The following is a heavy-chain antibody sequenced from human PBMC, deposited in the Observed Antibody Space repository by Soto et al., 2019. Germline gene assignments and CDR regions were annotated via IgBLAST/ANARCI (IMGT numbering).Heavy chain of an antibody. CDR2: IIPILGIA. Sequence: QVQLVQSGAEVKKPGSSVKVSCKASGGTFSSYIISWVRQAPGQGLEWMGRIIPILGIANYAQKFQGRVTITADKSTRTAYMELSSLGSEDTAVYYGAGFPPTAIVGAADFDYWGQGTLVTVSS. D-gene: IGHD1-26*01. CDR1: GGTFSSYI. J-gene: IGHJ4*02. CDR3: AGFPPTAIVGAADFDY. V-gene: IGHV1-69*02.